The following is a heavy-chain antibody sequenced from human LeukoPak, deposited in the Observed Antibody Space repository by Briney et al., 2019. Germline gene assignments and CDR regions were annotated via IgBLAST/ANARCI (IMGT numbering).Heavy chain of an antibody. CDR2: IYYSGST. J-gene: IGHJ4*02. CDR1: GGSISSSSYY. V-gene: IGHV4-39*01. Sequence: SETLSLTCTVSGGSISSSSYYWGWIRQPPGRGLEWVGSIYYSGSTYYNPSLKSRVTISVDTSKNQFSLKLSSVTAADTAVYYCGSLIDWFGGQGTLVTVSS. D-gene: IGHD3-9*01. CDR3: GSLIDWF.